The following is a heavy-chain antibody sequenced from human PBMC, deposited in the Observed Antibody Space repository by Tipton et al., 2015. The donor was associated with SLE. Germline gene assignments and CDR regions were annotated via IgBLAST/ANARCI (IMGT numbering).Heavy chain of an antibody. CDR3: ARVLRTIFGVAPGWFDP. CDR1: GGSISSGNYY. Sequence: TLSLTCTVSGGSISSGNYYWGWIRQPPGKGLEWIGSIYYSGSTYYNPSLKSRVTISVDTSKNQFSLKLSSVTAADTAVYYCARVLRTIFGVAPGWFDPWGQGTLVTVSS. J-gene: IGHJ5*02. V-gene: IGHV4-39*07. CDR2: IYYSGST. D-gene: IGHD3-3*01.